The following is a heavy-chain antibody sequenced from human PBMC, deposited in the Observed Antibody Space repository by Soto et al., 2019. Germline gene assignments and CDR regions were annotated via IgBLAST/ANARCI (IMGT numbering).Heavy chain of an antibody. J-gene: IGHJ5*02. V-gene: IGHV4-31*03. CDR2: IYYSGST. Sequence: PSETLSLTCTVSGGSISSDSYYWSWIRQHPGKGLEWIGYIYYSGSTYYNPSLKSRLTLLVDTSENQFSLKLSSVTAADTGVYYCARGEGYYSDGSAYYDYWFDPWGQGTLVTVSS. CDR3: ARGEGYYSDGSAYYDYWFDP. D-gene: IGHD3-22*01. CDR1: GGSISSDSYY.